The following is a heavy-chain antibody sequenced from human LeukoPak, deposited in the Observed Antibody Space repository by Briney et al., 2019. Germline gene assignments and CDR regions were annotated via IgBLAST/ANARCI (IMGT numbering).Heavy chain of an antibody. D-gene: IGHD3-16*01. J-gene: IGHJ4*02. CDR2: VNPDGSSI. CDR1: GFTFSRYW. V-gene: IGHV3-74*01. CDR3: GRGGSYGDY. Sequence: PGGSLRLSCAASGFTFSRYWMHWVRQVPGKGLVWVSRVNPDGSSITYADSVKGRFTSSRDNAKNTLYLQMNRLRVEDTAVYYCGRGGSYGDYWGQGILVTVSS.